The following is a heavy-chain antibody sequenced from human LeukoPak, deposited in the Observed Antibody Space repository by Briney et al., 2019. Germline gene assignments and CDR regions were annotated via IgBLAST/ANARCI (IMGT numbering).Heavy chain of an antibody. CDR1: GGSISSSSYY. D-gene: IGHD6-13*01. J-gene: IGHJ6*03. V-gene: IGHV4-39*01. CDR3: ARLSARGIAAAGNYMDV. CDR2: IYYSGST. Sequence: SETLSLTCTVSGGSISSSSYYWGWIRQPPGKGLEWIGSIYYSGSTYYNPSLKSRVTISVDTSKNQFSLKLSSVTAADTAVYYCARLSARGIAAAGNYMDVWGKGTTVTVSS.